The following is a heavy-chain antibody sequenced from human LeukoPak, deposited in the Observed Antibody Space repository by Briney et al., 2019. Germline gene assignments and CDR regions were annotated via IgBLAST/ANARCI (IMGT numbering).Heavy chain of an antibody. D-gene: IGHD3-3*01. Sequence: SETLSLTCAVYGGSFSGYYWSWIRQPPGKGLEWIGSIYHSGSTYYNPSLKSRVTISVDTSKNQFSLKLSSVTAADTAVYYCARGSITEDYWGQGTLVTVSS. V-gene: IGHV4-34*01. J-gene: IGHJ4*02. CDR2: IYHSGST. CDR3: ARGSITEDY. CDR1: GGSFSGYY.